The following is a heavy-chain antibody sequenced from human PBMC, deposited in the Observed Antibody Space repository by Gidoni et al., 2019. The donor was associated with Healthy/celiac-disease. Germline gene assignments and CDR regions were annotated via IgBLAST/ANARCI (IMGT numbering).Heavy chain of an antibody. V-gene: IGHV4-59*01. CDR3: ARDREWLEY. Sequence: QVQLQESGPGLVKPSETLSLTCTVSGGSISSYYWSWIRQPPGKGLEWIGYIYYSGSTNYNPSLKSRVTISVDTSKNQFSLKLSSVTAADTAVYYCARDREWLEYWGQGTLVTVSS. CDR1: GGSISSYY. J-gene: IGHJ4*02. CDR2: IYYSGST. D-gene: IGHD6-19*01.